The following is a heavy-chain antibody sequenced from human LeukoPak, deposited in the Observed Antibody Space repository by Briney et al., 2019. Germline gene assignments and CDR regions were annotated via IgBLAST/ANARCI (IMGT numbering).Heavy chain of an antibody. V-gene: IGHV3-7*03. D-gene: IGHD6-13*01. CDR2: IKQDGSER. CDR3: ARGASSSP. J-gene: IGHJ5*02. CDR1: GFTFSTFW. Sequence: PGGSLRLSCEASGFTFSTFWMTWVRQVPGKGLEWVANIKQDGSERNYVDSVKGRFTISRVNAKNSLYLQMNSLRAEDTAVYYCARGASSSPWGQGTLVTVSS.